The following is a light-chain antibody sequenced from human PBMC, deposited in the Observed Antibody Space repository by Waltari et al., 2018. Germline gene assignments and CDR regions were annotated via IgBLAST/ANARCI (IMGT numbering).Light chain of an antibody. CDR3: QQYKTFPLT. Sequence: IQLTQSPSSLSASVGDRVTITCRASQGISSYLAWYQQKPGKAPKLLIYAASTLQSGVPSRFSGSGSGTDFTLTISSLQPEDFASYYCQQYKTFPLTFGGGTKVEIK. V-gene: IGKV1-9*01. J-gene: IGKJ4*01. CDR2: AAS. CDR1: QGISSY.